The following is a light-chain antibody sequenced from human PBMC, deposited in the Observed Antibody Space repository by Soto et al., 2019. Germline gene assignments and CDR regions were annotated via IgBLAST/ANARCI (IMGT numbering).Light chain of an antibody. V-gene: IGKV1-12*01. CDR2: AAS. CDR1: QSFSSW. Sequence: DIQMTQFPSSVSASIGDRVTITCRASQSFSSWLAWYQQKPGQAPKLLISAASTLQSGVPSRFSGSGSGTEFTLTIISLQPEDFATYYCLQSNSYPWTFGQGTKVDIK. J-gene: IGKJ1*01. CDR3: LQSNSYPWT.